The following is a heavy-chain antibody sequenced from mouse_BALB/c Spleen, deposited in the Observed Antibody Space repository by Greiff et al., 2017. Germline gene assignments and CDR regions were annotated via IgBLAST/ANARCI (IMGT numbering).Heavy chain of an antibody. V-gene: IGHV5-6-5*01. CDR1: GFTFSSYA. Sequence: EVQLVESGGGLVKPGGSLKLSCAASGFTFSSYAMSWVRQTPEKRLEWVASISSGGSTYYPDSVKGRFTISRDNARNILYLQMSSLRSEDTTMYYCARRRSHYGNYGDAMDYWGQGTSVTVSS. J-gene: IGHJ4*01. D-gene: IGHD2-1*01. CDR3: ARRRSHYGNYGDAMDY. CDR2: ISSGGST.